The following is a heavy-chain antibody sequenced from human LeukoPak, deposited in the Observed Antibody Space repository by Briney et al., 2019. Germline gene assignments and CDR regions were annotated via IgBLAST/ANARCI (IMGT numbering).Heavy chain of an antibody. J-gene: IGHJ2*01. Sequence: GGSLRLSCAASGFTFSSYEMNWVRQAPGKGLGWVSYISSSGSTIHYADSVKGRFTISRDNAKNSLYLQMNSLRAEDTAVYYCARDYDSSGFSLFDLWGRGALVTVSS. CDR2: ISSSGSTI. CDR3: ARDYDSSGFSLFDL. D-gene: IGHD3-22*01. CDR1: GFTFSSYE. V-gene: IGHV3-48*03.